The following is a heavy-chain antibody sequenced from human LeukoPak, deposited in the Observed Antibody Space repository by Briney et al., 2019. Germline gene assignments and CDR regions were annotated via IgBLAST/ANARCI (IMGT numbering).Heavy chain of an antibody. CDR3: ARTMTGAFFDY. CDR2: INGDGSST. V-gene: IGHV3-74*01. CDR1: GFTFSTYW. Sequence: GGSPRLSCAASGFTFSTYWIHWVRQAPGKGLVWVSHINGDGSSTSYADSVKGRFAISRNNAKNTLYLQMNSLRAEDTAVYYCARTMTGAFFDYWGQGALVTVSS. D-gene: IGHD3-9*01. J-gene: IGHJ4*02.